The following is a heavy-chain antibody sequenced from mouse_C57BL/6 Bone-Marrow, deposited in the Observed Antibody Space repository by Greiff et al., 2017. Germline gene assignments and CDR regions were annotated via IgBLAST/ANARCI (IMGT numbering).Heavy chain of an antibody. D-gene: IGHD1-1*01. CDR3: ARTGITTVVAAYYFGD. V-gene: IGHV1-50*01. Sequence: VQLQQPGAELVKPGASVKLSCKASGYTFTSYWMQWVKQRPGQGLEWIGEIDPSDSYTNYNQKFKGKATLTVDTSSSTAYMQLSSLTSEDSAVYYCARTGITTVVAAYYFGDWGKGTTLTVAS. CDR2: IDPSDSYT. J-gene: IGHJ2*01. CDR1: GYTFTSYW.